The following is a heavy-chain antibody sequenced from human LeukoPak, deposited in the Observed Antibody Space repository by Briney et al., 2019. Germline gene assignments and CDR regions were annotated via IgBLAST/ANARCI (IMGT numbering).Heavy chain of an antibody. CDR1: GGSISSSSYY. Sequence: SETLSLTCTVSGGSISSSSYYWGWIRQPPGKGLEWIGEIYHSGSTNYNPSLKSRVTISVDKSKNQFSLKLSSVTAADTAVYYCARDRAPVSPYSDKSTHYYGMDVWGPGTTVTVS. CDR2: IYHSGST. D-gene: IGHD4-17*01. V-gene: IGHV4-39*07. J-gene: IGHJ6*01. CDR3: ARDRAPVSPYSDKSTHYYGMDV.